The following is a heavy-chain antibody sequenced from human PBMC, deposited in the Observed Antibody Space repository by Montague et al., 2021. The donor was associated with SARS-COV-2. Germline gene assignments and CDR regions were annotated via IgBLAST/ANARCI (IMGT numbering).Heavy chain of an antibody. V-gene: IGHV4-59*08. D-gene: IGHD3-3*02. CDR2: IYYSGST. J-gene: IGHJ4*02. CDR1: GGSISSYY. CDR3: ARHPADRIFGVVRYPGGFDY. Sequence: SQTLSLTCTVSGGSISSYYWSWIRQPPGKGLEWIGYIYYSGSTNSNPSLKSRVTISVDTSKNQFSLKLSSVTAADTAVYYCARHPADRIFGVVRYPGGFDYWGQGTLVTVSS.